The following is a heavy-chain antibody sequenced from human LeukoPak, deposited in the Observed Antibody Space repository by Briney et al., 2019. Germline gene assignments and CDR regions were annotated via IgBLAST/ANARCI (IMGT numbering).Heavy chain of an antibody. CDR3: ARDYVWGSYRYTTY. Sequence: GGSLRLSCAASGFTFSIHWMTWVRQAPGKGLEWVATIKPDGNDKYFVDSVKGRFTVSRDNAKTSLYLQMNSLRAEDTAMYYCARDYVWGSYRYTTYWGQGTLVTVSS. CDR1: GFTFSIHW. V-gene: IGHV3-7*03. D-gene: IGHD3-16*02. CDR2: IKPDGNDK. J-gene: IGHJ4*02.